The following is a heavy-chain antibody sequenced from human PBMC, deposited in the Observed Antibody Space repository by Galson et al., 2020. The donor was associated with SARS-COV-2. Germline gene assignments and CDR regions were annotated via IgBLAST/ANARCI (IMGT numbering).Heavy chain of an antibody. J-gene: IGHJ4*02. CDR1: GFTFSSYG. Sequence: GGSLRLSCAASGFTFSSYGMHWVRQAPGKGLEWVAVIWYDGSNKYYADSVKGRFTISRDNSKNTLYLQMNSLRAEDTAVYYCARGPFQSSSVTLDYWGQGTLVTVSS. D-gene: IGHD6-6*01. CDR2: IWYDGSNK. CDR3: ARGPFQSSSVTLDY. V-gene: IGHV3-33*01.